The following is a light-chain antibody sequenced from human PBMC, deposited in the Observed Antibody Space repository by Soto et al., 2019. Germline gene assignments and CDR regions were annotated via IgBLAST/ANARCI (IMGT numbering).Light chain of an antibody. CDR2: EVS. Sequence: QSALTQPASVSGSPGQSITISCTGTSSDVGGYNYVSWYQQHPGKAPRLMIYEVSNRPSGVSNRFSGSKSDNTASLTISGLQAEDEAHYYCYSYTTRSTWVFGGGTKLTVL. CDR3: YSYTTRSTWV. CDR1: SSDVGGYNY. V-gene: IGLV2-14*01. J-gene: IGLJ3*02.